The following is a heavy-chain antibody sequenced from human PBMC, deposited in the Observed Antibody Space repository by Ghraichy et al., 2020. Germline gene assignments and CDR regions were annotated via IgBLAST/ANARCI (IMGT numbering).Heavy chain of an antibody. CDR1: GGSFSGYY. J-gene: IGHJ4*02. CDR3: ARGGPSRKYYFDY. CDR2: INHSGST. V-gene: IGHV4-34*01. Sequence: ESLNISCAVYGGSFSGYYWSWIRQPPGKGLEWIGEINHSGSTNYNPSLKSRVTISVDTSKNQFSLKLSSVTAADTAVYYCARGGPSRKYYFDYWGQGTLVTVSS.